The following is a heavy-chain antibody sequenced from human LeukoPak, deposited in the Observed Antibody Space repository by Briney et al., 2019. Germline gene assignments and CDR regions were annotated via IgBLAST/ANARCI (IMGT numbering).Heavy chain of an antibody. J-gene: IGHJ4*02. Sequence: SETLSLTCTVSGGSISNSYWSWIRQPPGKGLGWIGFFHDSESTNYNPSLKSRVSISLDTSKNQVSLWLSSVTAADTAVYYCARGDASGRPGIGFDFWGQGALVTVSS. V-gene: IGHV4-59*01. CDR3: ARGDASGRPGIGFDF. CDR2: FHDSEST. D-gene: IGHD1-26*01. CDR1: GGSISNSY.